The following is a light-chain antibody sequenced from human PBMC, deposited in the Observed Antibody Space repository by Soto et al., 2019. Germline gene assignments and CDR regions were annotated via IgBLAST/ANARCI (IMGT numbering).Light chain of an antibody. Sequence: QSVLTQPASVSGSPGQSIAISCTGTSXDVGAYNYVSWYQQHPGEAPKLMIYEVSNRPSRVSNRFSGSKSGNTASLTISGLQAEDEADYYCSSYTSRGTYVFGTGTKVTVL. V-gene: IGLV2-14*01. CDR3: SSYTSRGTYV. J-gene: IGLJ1*01. CDR1: SXDVGAYNY. CDR2: EVS.